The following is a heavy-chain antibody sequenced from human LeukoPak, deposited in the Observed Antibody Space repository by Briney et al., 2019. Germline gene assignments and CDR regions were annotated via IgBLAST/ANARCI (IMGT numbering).Heavy chain of an antibody. CDR3: VRERYCSSTSCPNWFDP. Sequence: SGGSLRLFCAASGFTVSSNYMNWVRQAPGKGLEWVSVIYGGGNIYYADSVKGRFTISRDNSKNTLYLQMNSLRAEDTAVYYCVRERYCSSTSCPNWFDPWGQGTLVTVSS. CDR2: IYGGGNI. J-gene: IGHJ5*02. V-gene: IGHV3-53*01. CDR1: GFTVSSNY. D-gene: IGHD2-2*01.